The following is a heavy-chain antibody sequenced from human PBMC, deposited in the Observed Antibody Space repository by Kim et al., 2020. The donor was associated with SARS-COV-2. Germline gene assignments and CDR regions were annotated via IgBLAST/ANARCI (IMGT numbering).Heavy chain of an antibody. CDR1: GFTFSDAA. CDR2: IRNKANNYAT. Sequence: GGSLRLSCAASGFTFSDAAMHWVRQASGKGLEWVGRIRNKANNYATTYAASVKGRFTISRDDSKNTAYLQMNSLKTEDTAVYYCTNTAAAPNYWGQGTLGTVSS. V-gene: IGHV3-73*01. CDR3: TNTAAAPNY. D-gene: IGHD2-2*01. J-gene: IGHJ4*02.